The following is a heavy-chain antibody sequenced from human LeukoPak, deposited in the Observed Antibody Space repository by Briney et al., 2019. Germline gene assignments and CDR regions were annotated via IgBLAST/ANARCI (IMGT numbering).Heavy chain of an antibody. CDR2: IYYSGST. Sequence: SETLSLTCTASGGSISSYYWSWIRQPPGKGLEWIGYIYYSGSTNYNPSLKSRVTISVDTSKNQFSLKLSSVTAADTAVYYCARGRYSGCGPFDYWGQGTLVTVSS. V-gene: IGHV4-59*01. D-gene: IGHD5-12*01. J-gene: IGHJ4*02. CDR1: GGSISSYY. CDR3: ARGRYSGCGPFDY.